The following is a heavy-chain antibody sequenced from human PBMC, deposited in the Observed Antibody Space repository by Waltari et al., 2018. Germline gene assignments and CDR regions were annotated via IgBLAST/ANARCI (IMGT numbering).Heavy chain of an antibody. J-gene: IGHJ6*03. V-gene: IGHV4-59*08. CDR3: ARHGGYRNYYMDV. D-gene: IGHD2-2*02. Sequence: QVQLQESGPGLVKPSETLSLTCTVSGGSISSYDWSWIRQHPGKGLEWIGYIYYSVGTNYNPIIERRVTIAVDTSKAQFSLKPSSVTAADTAVYYCARHGGYRNYYMDVWGKGTTVTISS. CDR2: IYYSVGT. CDR1: GGSISSYD.